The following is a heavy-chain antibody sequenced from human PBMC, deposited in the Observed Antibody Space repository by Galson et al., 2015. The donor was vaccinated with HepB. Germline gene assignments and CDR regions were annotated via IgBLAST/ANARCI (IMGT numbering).Heavy chain of an antibody. V-gene: IGHV3-48*03. Sequence: SLRLSCAASGFTFSSYEMNWVRQAPGKGLEWVSYISSSGSTIYYADSVKGRFTISRDNAKNSLYLQMNSLRAEDTAVYYCARDAHCSSTSCYYYYYGMDVWGQGTTVTVSS. CDR2: ISSSGSTI. D-gene: IGHD2-2*01. CDR3: ARDAHCSSTSCYYYYYGMDV. CDR1: GFTFSSYE. J-gene: IGHJ6*02.